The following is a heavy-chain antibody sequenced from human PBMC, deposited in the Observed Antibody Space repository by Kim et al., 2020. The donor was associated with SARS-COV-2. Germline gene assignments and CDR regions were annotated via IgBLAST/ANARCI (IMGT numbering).Heavy chain of an antibody. V-gene: IGHV4-34*01. D-gene: IGHD6-13*01. CDR2: INHSGSA. J-gene: IGHJ1*01. CDR3: ARGVPGY. CDR1: GGSFSGYQ. Sequence: SETLSLTCAVYGGSFSGYQWSWVRQSPGQGLEWIGQINHSGSANNNPSLKSRVAMSIDTSKNQFSLKLTSVTASDTGVYYCARGVPGYWGQGSLVTVSS.